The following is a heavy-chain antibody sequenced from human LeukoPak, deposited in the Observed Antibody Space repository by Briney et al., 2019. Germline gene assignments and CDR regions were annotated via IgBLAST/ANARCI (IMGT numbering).Heavy chain of an antibody. CDR3: AKDVAPDSGWDLDY. CDR1: GLTFSTYS. J-gene: IGHJ4*02. D-gene: IGHD6-19*01. V-gene: IGHV3-23*01. CDR2: IYNSGAKV. Sequence: GGSVRLSCAGSGLTFSTYSMTWVRQGPGKGLEWVSSIYNSGAKVFYADSVKGRFTISRDNSKNMLYLQMNSLRVEDTAVYYCAKDVAPDSGWDLDYWGQGTLVTVSS.